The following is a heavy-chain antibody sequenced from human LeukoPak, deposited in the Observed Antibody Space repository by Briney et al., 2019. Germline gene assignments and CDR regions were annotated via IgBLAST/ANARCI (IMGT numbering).Heavy chain of an antibody. CDR2: ISSSGSTI. D-gene: IGHD1-26*01. Sequence: GGSLRLSCAASGFTFSSYEMNWVRQAPGKGLEWVSYISSSGSTIYYADSVKGRFTISRDNAKNSLYLQMNSLRAEDTAVYYCAREGIVGATRVTDYWGQGTLVTVSS. V-gene: IGHV3-48*03. J-gene: IGHJ4*02. CDR3: AREGIVGATRVTDY. CDR1: GFTFSSYE.